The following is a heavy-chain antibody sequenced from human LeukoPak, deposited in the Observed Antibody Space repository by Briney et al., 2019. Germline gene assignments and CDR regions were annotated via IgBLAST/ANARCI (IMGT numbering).Heavy chain of an antibody. CDR2: INPSGGST. CDR3: ARDRRPYDSSGYCFDY. J-gene: IGHJ4*02. Sequence: GASVKVSCKASGYTFTSYYMHWVRQAPGQGLEWMGIINPSGGSTSYAQKFQGRVTMTRDTSTSTVYMELSSLRSEDTAVYYCARDRRPYDSSGYCFDYWGQGTLVTVSS. CDR1: GYTFTSYY. V-gene: IGHV1-46*01. D-gene: IGHD3-22*01.